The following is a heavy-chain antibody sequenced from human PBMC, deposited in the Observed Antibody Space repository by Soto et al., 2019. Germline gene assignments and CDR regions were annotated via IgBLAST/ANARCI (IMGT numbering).Heavy chain of an antibody. CDR1: GFTFSDHY. J-gene: IGHJ4*02. V-gene: IGHV3-72*01. D-gene: IGHD5-12*01. CDR2: TRNKANSYTT. CDR3: ASINSGYDY. Sequence: GESLRLSCAASGFTFSDHYMDWVRQAPGKGLEWVGRTRNKANSYTTEYAASVKGRFTISRDDSKNSLYLQMNSLKTEDTAVYYCASINSGYDYWGQGTLVTVSS.